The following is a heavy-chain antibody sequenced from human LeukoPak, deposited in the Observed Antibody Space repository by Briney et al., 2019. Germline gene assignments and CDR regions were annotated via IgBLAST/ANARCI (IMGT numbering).Heavy chain of an antibody. V-gene: IGHV4-4*07. D-gene: IGHD2-15*01. CDR3: AIDGTPSGATYYPDY. Sequence: SETLSLTCKVSGDSISSYFWSLIRQPAAKGLEGIGRNHSRGSANHNPSLKSRVTITVVESTDQFSLKLSSLTAADTAVYYCAIDGTPSGATYYPDYWGQGTLVTVSS. CDR1: GDSISSYF. CDR2: NHSRGSA. J-gene: IGHJ4*02.